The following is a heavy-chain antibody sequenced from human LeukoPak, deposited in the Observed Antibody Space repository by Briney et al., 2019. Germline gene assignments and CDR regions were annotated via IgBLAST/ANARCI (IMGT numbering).Heavy chain of an antibody. CDR2: IYHSGST. D-gene: IGHD5-18*01. J-gene: IGHJ3*02. V-gene: IGHV4-38-2*02. CDR3: ARPIQLWSTASVLHAFGI. Sequence: SETLSLTCTVSGYSISSGYYWGWIRQPPGKGLEWIGSIYHSGSTYYNPSLKSRVTISVDTSKNQFSLKLSSVTAADTAVYYCARPIQLWSTASVLHAFGIWGQGTMVTVSS. CDR1: GYSISSGYY.